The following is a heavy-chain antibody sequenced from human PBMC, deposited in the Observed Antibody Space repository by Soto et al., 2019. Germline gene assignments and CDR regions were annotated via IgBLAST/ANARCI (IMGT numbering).Heavy chain of an antibody. CDR2: INAGNGNT. D-gene: IGHD3-10*01. CDR3: AIDNGESLYRPHHRPNSGHYYYYMDV. V-gene: IGHV1-3*01. Sequence: QVPLVQYGAEVKKPGASVKVSCKASGYTFTSYAMHWVRQAPGQRLEWMGWINAGNGNTKYSQKFQGRVTINRDTSESGVYMELSSLRSEDTGVYYCAIDNGESLYRPHHRPNSGHYYYYMDVWGKGTKVT. CDR1: GYTFTSYA. J-gene: IGHJ6*03.